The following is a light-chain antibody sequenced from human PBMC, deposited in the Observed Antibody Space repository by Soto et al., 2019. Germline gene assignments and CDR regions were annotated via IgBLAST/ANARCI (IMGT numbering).Light chain of an antibody. J-gene: IGKJ1*01. CDR2: ATS. CDR1: QSVTSTY. V-gene: IGKV3-20*01. Sequence: DIVLAQSPGTLSLSPGERSTLSCRASQSVTSTYLAWYQQRPGQVPRLLFYATSSRAIGVPDRFTGSASGAAFTLTISRLETADFAVYYCQPSGLAPVLGQGTKV. CDR3: QPSGLAPV.